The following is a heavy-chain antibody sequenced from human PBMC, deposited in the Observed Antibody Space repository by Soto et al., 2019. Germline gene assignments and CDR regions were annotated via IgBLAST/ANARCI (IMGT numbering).Heavy chain of an antibody. V-gene: IGHV4-30-4*01. CDR2: IYYSGST. CDR1: RSSITSGDYH. D-gene: IGHD3-10*01. CDR3: ARAQGSGFWVS. Sequence: SQTLPLTCTLSRSSITSGDYHWSWIRQPPGKGLEWIGYIYYSGSTYYNPALKSRVTISVDTSKNQFSLKLSSVTAADTAVYYCARAQGSGFWVSWGQGTLVTVS. J-gene: IGHJ4*02.